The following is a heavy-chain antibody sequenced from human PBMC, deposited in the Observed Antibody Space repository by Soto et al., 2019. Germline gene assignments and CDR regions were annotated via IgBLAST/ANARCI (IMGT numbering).Heavy chain of an antibody. Sequence: XSVKVSCKASVYIFTYYYMHWVRQAPGQGLEWMGWINPHSGGTNSAQKFQGRVSMTRDTSTSTAYMELSRLRSDDTAVYYCARPNTNGWSRAWEFWGQGSLATVSS. CDR3: ARPNTNGWSRAWEF. J-gene: IGHJ4*02. V-gene: IGHV1-2*02. D-gene: IGHD6-19*01. CDR1: VYIFTYYY. CDR2: INPHSGGT.